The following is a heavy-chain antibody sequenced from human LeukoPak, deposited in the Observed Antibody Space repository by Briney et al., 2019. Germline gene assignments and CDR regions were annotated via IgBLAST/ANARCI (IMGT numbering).Heavy chain of an antibody. CDR3: AREGYSSGWSGMVY. V-gene: IGHV1-2*02. CDR2: INPNSGGT. CDR1: GYTFTGYY. Sequence: ASVKVSCKASGYTFTGYYMHWARQAPGQGLEWMGWINPNSGGTNYAQKFQGRVTMTRDTSISTAYMELSRLRSDDTAVYYCAREGYSSGWSGMVYWGQGTLVTVSS. J-gene: IGHJ4*02. D-gene: IGHD6-19*01.